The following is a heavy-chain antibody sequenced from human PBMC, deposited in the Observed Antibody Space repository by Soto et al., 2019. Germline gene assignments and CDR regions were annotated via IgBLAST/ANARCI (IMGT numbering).Heavy chain of an antibody. CDR1: GYPISSDYY. CDR3: ARVGSVAADDRRFYFDY. D-gene: IGHD6-13*01. J-gene: IGHJ4*02. CDR2: IYQTGST. V-gene: IGHV4-38-2*02. Sequence: PSETLSLTCSVSGYPISSDYYWGWVRQPPGKGLDWIGSIYQTGSTYYNPSLKGRVTMSVDPSKNHFSLKLNSVTATDTAVYYCARVGSVAADDRRFYFDYWGQGTLVTVSS.